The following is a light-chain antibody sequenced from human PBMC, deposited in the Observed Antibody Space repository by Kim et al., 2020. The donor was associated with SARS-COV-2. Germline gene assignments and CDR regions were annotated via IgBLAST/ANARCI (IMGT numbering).Light chain of an antibody. CDR2: DAS. CDR3: QQRSNWPPIT. Sequence: SPGDRAPLSGRASQRVSSYLAWYQQKPGQAPRLLIYDASNRATGIPARFSGSGSGTDFTLTINSLEPEDFAVYYCQQRSNWPPITFGQGTRLEIK. V-gene: IGKV3-11*01. J-gene: IGKJ5*01. CDR1: QRVSSY.